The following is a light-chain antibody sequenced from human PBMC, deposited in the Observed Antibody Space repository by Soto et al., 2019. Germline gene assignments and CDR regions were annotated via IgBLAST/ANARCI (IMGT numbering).Light chain of an antibody. V-gene: IGLV2-14*01. CDR3: TSYTSSSTLRV. Sequence: QSALTQPASVSGSPGQSITISCTGTSSDVGGYNYVSWYQQHPGKAPKLMIYEVSNRFSGSKSGNTASLTISGLQAEDEADYYCTSYTSSSTLRVFRIGTKLTVL. CDR1: SSDVGGYNY. J-gene: IGLJ1*01. CDR2: EV.